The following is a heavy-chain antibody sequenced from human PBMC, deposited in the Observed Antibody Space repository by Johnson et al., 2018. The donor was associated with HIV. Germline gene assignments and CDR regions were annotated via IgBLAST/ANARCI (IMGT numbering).Heavy chain of an antibody. D-gene: IGHD3-16*01. CDR2: IRYDGSNN. CDR3: ARGEYVWGSFDVFDI. V-gene: IGHV3-30*02. Sequence: QVQLVESGGGVVQPGGSLRLSCAASGFTFSSYGMNWVRQAPGKGLEWVAFIRYDGSNNYYADSVKGRFTMSRDNSKNTLYLERNSLRAEDTAVYYWARGEYVWGSFDVFDIWGQGTMVTVSS. CDR1: GFTFSSYG. J-gene: IGHJ3*02.